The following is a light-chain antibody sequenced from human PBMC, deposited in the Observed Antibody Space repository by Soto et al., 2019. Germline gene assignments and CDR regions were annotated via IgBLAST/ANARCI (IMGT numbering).Light chain of an antibody. J-gene: IGLJ1*01. V-gene: IGLV1-44*01. Sequence: QSVLTQPPSASGTPGQRVTMSCSGGNSNIGSHTVNWYQHLPGTAPTLLIFSNNQRPSGVPARCSGSKSGTSASLSISGLQSGDEGDYYCAAWVYSLNGFYVFGTGTQITV. CDR1: NSNIGSHT. CDR2: SNN. CDR3: AAWVYSLNGFYV.